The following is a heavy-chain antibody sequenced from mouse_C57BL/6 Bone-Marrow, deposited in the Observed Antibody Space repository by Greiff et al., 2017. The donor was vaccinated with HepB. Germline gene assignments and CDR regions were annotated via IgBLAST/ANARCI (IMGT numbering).Heavy chain of an antibody. CDR3: ARRGYYGRGFAY. Sequence: QVQLLQSGAELVKPGASVKMSCKASGYTFTTYPIEWIKQNHGKSLAWIGTFHPYNDDTNYNEKFKGKATLTVEKSSSTVYLELSRLTSDDSAVYYGARRGYYGRGFAYWGQGTLVTVSA. J-gene: IGHJ3*01. D-gene: IGHD1-1*01. CDR2: FHPYNDDT. CDR1: GYTFTTYP. V-gene: IGHV1-47*01.